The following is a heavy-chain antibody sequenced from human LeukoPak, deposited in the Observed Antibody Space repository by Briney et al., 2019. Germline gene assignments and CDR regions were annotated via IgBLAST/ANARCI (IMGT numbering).Heavy chain of an antibody. CDR3: ERINYGSGSYYNGFDY. D-gene: IGHD3-10*01. CDR2: IYPGDSDT. CDR1: GYSFTSYW. J-gene: IGHJ5*01. V-gene: IGHV5-51*01. Sequence: GESLKISCKGSGYSFTSYWSGWVRQMPGKGLEWMGIIYPGDSDTRYSPSFQGQVTISADKSISTAYLQWSSLKASDTAMYYYERINYGSGSYYNGFDYWGQGTLVTVSS.